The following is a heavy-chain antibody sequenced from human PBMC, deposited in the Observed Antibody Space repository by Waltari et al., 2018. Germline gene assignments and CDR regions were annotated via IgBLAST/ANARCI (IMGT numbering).Heavy chain of an antibody. J-gene: IGHJ3*01. CDR2: VSYSGTT. CDR3: ATYIGASVGTAAFDV. Sequence: QLQLQESGPRLVRPSETLSLICRVSGVSITSNRHYWAWIRQSPGQGLDWIGTVSYSGTTYSSPSLKSRVSVARDTSKNQVSLILGSVTAADMAVYYCATYIGASVGTAAFDVWGQGTMVTVS. D-gene: IGHD5-12*01. CDR1: GVSITSNRHY. V-gene: IGHV4-39*01.